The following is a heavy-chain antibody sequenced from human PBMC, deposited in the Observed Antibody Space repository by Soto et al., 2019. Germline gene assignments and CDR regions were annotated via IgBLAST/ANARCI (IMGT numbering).Heavy chain of an antibody. Sequence: QVQLQESGPGLVKPSGTLSLTCAVSGGSISSSNWWRWVRQPPGKGLEWIGEIYHSGSTNYNPSLNSRVTISVDKSKNQFSLKLSSVTAADTAVYYCARDRVAVAGSGFFQHWGQGTLVTVSS. J-gene: IGHJ1*01. V-gene: IGHV4-4*02. D-gene: IGHD6-19*01. CDR2: IYHSGST. CDR3: ARDRVAVAGSGFFQH. CDR1: GGSISSSNW.